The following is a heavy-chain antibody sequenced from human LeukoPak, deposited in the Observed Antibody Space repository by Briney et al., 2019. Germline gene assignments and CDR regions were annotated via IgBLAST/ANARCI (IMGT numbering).Heavy chain of an antibody. V-gene: IGHV3-48*01. CDR3: AKVPPPIVALQDY. CDR2: VSGRSITI. J-gene: IGHJ4*02. Sequence: GGSLRLSCAASGFTFSSYSMNWVRQAPGKGLEWVSYVSGRSITIYYADSVKGRFTISRDNSKNTLYLQMNSLRAEDTAVHYCAKVPPPIVALQDYWGQGTLVTVSS. D-gene: IGHD5-12*01. CDR1: GFTFSSYS.